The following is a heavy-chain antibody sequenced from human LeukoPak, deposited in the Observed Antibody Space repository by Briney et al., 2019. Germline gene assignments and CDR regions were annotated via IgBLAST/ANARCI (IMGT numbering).Heavy chain of an antibody. CDR3: ARDLEYSYGNFDY. V-gene: IGHV3-21*01. D-gene: IGHD5-18*01. CDR1: GFTFSSYS. J-gene: IGHJ4*02. CDR2: ISSSSSYI. Sequence: GGSLRLSCAASGFTFSSYSMNWVRQAPGKGLVWVSSISSSSSYIYYADSVKGRFAISRDNAKNSLYLQMNSLRAEDTAVYYCARDLEYSYGNFDYWGQGTLVTGSS.